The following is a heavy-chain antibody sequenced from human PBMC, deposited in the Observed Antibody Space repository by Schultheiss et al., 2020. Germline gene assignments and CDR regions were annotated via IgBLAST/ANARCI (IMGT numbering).Heavy chain of an antibody. V-gene: IGHV4-59*01. CDR1: GGSIGRYY. J-gene: IGHJ2*01. CDR2: MSYSGSS. D-gene: IGHD2-21*01. CDR3: ARIRGDGAYSPGWYFDF. Sequence: SETLSLTCSVSGGSIGRYYWTWIRHPPGNGLEWIGYMSYSGSSNYNPSLTSRVAMSVDTSKNQFSLKLSFVTTADTAVYYCARIRGDGAYSPGWYFDFWGRGTLVTVSS.